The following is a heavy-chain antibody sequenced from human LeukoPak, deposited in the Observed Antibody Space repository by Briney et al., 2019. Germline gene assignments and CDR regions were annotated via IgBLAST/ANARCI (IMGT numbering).Heavy chain of an antibody. J-gene: IGHJ6*02. CDR2: IIPILGIA. D-gene: IGHD3-10*01. CDR1: GGTFSSYA. CDR3: AREDYYGSGSCGMDV. Sequence: SVKVSCKASGGTFSSYAISWVRQARGQGLEWMGRIIPILGIANYAQKFQGRVTITADKSTSTAYMELSSLRSEDTAVYYCAREDYYGSGSCGMDVWGQGTTVTVSS. V-gene: IGHV1-69*04.